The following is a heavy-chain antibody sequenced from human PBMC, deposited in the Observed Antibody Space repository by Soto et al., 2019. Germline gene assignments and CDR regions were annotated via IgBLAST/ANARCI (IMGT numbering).Heavy chain of an antibody. J-gene: IGHJ4*02. V-gene: IGHV3-33*01. D-gene: IGHD4-17*01. Sequence: HPGGSLRLSCAASGFTFSSYGMHWVRQAPGKGLEWVAVIWYDGSNKYYADSVKGRFTISRDNSKNTLYLQMNSLRAEDTAVYYCARVHYGGNSSCLDYWGQGTLVTVSS. CDR3: ARVHYGGNSSCLDY. CDR2: IWYDGSNK. CDR1: GFTFSSYG.